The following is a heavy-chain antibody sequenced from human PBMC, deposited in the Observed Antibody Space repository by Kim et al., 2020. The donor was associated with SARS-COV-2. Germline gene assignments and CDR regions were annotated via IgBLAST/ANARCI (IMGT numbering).Heavy chain of an antibody. Sequence: GGSLRLSCAASGFTFSSYAMHWVRQAPGKGLEWVSVISYDGSNKYYADSVKGRFTISRDNSKNTLYLQMTSLRAEDTAVYYCARFLEYYYDSSGYYHQTLYYYYGMDVWGQGTTVTVSS. J-gene: IGHJ6*02. CDR2: ISYDGSNK. V-gene: IGHV3-30*04. D-gene: IGHD3-22*01. CDR3: ARFLEYYYDSSGYYHQTLYYYYGMDV. CDR1: GFTFSSYA.